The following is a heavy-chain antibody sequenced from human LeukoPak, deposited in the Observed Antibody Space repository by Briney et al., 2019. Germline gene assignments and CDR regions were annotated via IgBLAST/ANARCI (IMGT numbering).Heavy chain of an antibody. CDR1: GGSVTSSY. Sequence: PAETLSLTCTVSGGSVTSSYWSWIRQSPGKGLEWIGYIHYTGSTNYNPSLKSRVTMLIDTSKNQFSLKLSSVTAADTAVYYCARAASDYYDSSGYYFPWWFDPWGQGTLVTVSS. J-gene: IGHJ5*02. D-gene: IGHD3-22*01. CDR2: IHYTGST. V-gene: IGHV4-59*02. CDR3: ARAASDYYDSSGYYFPWWFDP.